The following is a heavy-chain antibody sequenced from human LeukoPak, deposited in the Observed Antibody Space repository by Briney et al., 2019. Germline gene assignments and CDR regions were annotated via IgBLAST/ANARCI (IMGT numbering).Heavy chain of an antibody. CDR2: INPSGGST. Sequence: ASVKVSCKASGYTFTSYYMHWVRQAPGQGLEWMGIINPSGGSTSYAQKFQGRVTMTRDTSTSTVYMELSSLRSEDTAVYYCARERRRCTNGVCAFDYWGQGTLVTVSS. D-gene: IGHD2-8*01. J-gene: IGHJ4*02. V-gene: IGHV1-46*01. CDR3: ARERRRCTNGVCAFDY. CDR1: GYTFTSYY.